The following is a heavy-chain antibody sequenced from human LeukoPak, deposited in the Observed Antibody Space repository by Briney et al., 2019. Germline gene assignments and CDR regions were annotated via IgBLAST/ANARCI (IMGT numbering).Heavy chain of an antibody. D-gene: IGHD3-22*01. Sequence: ASVKVSCKASGYTFTSYDINWVRQATGQGLEWMGWMNPNSGNTGYAQKFQGRVTMTRNTSISTAYMELSSLRSEDTAVYYCARGEEYYYDSSGYPDYWGQGTLVTVSS. V-gene: IGHV1-8*01. CDR1: GYTFTSYD. CDR3: ARGEEYYYDSSGYPDY. J-gene: IGHJ4*02. CDR2: MNPNSGNT.